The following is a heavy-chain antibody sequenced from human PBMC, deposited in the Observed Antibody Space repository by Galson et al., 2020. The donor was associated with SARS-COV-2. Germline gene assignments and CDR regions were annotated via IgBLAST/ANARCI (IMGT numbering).Heavy chain of an antibody. J-gene: IGHJ6*02. CDR2: ISSSGSTI. CDR1: GFTFSDYY. V-gene: IGHV3-11*01. CDR3: ARDIIVGATVLYYYGMDV. Sequence: GESLKISCAASGFTFSDYYMSWIRQAPGTGLEWVSYISSSGSTIYYADSVKGRFTISRDNAKNSLYLQMNSLRAEDTAVYYCARDIIVGATVLYYYGMDVWGQGTTVTVSS. D-gene: IGHD1-26*01.